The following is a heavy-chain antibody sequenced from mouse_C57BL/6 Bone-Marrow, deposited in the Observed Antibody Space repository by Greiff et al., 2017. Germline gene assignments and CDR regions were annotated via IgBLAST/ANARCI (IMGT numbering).Heavy chain of an antibody. J-gene: IGHJ1*03. V-gene: IGHV5-15*01. CDR1: GFTFSDYG. CDR3: ARITTVVNWYFDV. CDR2: ISNLAYSI. Sequence: EVMLVESGGGLVQPGGSLKLSCAASGFTFSDYGMAWVRQAPRKGPEWVAFISNLAYSIYYADTVTGRFTISRENAKNTLYLEMSSLRSEETAMYYCARITTVVNWYFDVWGTGTTVTVSS. D-gene: IGHD1-1*01.